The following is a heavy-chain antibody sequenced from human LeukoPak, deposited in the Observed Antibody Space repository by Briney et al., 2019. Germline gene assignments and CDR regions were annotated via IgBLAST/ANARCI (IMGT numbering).Heavy chain of an antibody. J-gene: IGHJ4*02. Sequence: PSETLSLTCTVSSXSISNYYWSWIRQPPGKGLEWIGNIYYSGSTNYNPFLKSRVTISVDTSKNQFSLKLSSVTAADTAVYYCARERALSWWGQGTLVTVSS. V-gene: IGHV4-59*01. CDR3: ARERALSW. CDR1: SXSISNYY. CDR2: IYYSGST. D-gene: IGHD3-16*02.